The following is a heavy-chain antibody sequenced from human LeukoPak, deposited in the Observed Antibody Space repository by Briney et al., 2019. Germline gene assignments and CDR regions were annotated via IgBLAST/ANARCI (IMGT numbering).Heavy chain of an antibody. CDR2: ISYDGSNK. J-gene: IGHJ6*02. CDR3: ARDAGSRGMDV. Sequence: GRSLRLSCAASGFTFSSYAMHWVRQAPGKGLEWVAVISYDGSNKYHADSVKGRFTISRDNSKNTLYLQMNSLRAEDTAVYYCARDAGSRGMDVWGQGTTVTVSS. V-gene: IGHV3-30-3*01. CDR1: GFTFSSYA.